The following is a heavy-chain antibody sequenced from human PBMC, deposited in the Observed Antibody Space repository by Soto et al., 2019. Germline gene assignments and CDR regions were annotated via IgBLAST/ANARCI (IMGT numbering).Heavy chain of an antibody. D-gene: IGHD2-2*01. J-gene: IGHJ5*02. V-gene: IGHV3-53*04. CDR3: AREAPLCSSTSCTQSYPFDP. Sequence: EMQLVESGGGLVQPGGSLRLSCAASGFTVSSNDMSWVRQAPGKGLEWVSVIYSGGSTYYADSSKGRFTISRHNSKNTLYLQMNSLRAEDTAVYYCAREAPLCSSTSCTQSYPFDPWGQGTLVTVSS. CDR2: IYSGGST. CDR1: GFTVSSND.